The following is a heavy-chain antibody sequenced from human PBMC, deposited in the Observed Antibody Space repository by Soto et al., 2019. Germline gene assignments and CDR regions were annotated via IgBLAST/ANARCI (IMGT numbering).Heavy chain of an antibody. D-gene: IGHD2-2*01. V-gene: IGHV4-31*03. CDR1: GGSISSGGYY. Sequence: SETLSLTCTVSGGSISSGGYYWSWIRQHPGKGLEWIGYIYYSGSTYYNPSLKSRVTISVDTSKNQFSLKLSSVTAADTAVYYCALVVPAAIVPTAWGQGTLVTVSS. J-gene: IGHJ5*02. CDR2: IYYSGST. CDR3: ALVVPAAIVPTA.